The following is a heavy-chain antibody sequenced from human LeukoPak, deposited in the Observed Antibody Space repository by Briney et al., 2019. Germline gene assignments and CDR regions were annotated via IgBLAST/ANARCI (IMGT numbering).Heavy chain of an antibody. Sequence: QPGGSLRLSCAASGFTFSSYWMSWVRQAPGKGLEWVANIKQDGREKYYVDSVKGRFTISRDNAKNSLYLQMNSLRAEDTAVYYCARDEYCTNGVCTKVSNWFDPWGQGTLVTVSS. J-gene: IGHJ5*02. V-gene: IGHV3-7*01. CDR1: GFTFSSYW. CDR2: IKQDGREK. CDR3: ARDEYCTNGVCTKVSNWFDP. D-gene: IGHD2-8*01.